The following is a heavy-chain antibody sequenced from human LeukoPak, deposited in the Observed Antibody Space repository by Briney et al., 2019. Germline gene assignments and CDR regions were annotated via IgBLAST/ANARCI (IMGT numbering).Heavy chain of an antibody. CDR1: GFTFSDYY. J-gene: IGHJ4*02. CDR3: ARDTGLAGPCDY. V-gene: IGHV3-11*01. Sequence: GGSLRLSCATSGFTFSDYYMSWIRRAPGKGLEWVSYMSSSDSTIYYADSVKGRFTISRDNAKNSLHLQMNSLRAKDTAVYYCARDTGLAGPCDYWGQGTLVTVSS. CDR2: MSSSDSTI.